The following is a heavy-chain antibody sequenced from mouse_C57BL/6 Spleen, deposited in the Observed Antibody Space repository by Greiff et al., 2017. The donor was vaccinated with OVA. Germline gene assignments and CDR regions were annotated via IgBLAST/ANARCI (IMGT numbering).Heavy chain of an antibody. J-gene: IGHJ2*01. CDR1: GYTFTDYE. CDR2: IDPETGGT. CDR3: TRSHYY. V-gene: IGHV1-15*01. Sequence: QVQLKQSGAELVRPGASVTLSCKASGYTFTDYEMHWVKQTPVHGLEWIGAIDPETGGTAYNQKFKGKAILTADKSSSTAYMELRSLTSEDSAVYYCTRSHYYWGQGTTLTVSS.